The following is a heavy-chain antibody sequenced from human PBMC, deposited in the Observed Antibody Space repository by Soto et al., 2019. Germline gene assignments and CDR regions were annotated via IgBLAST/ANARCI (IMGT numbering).Heavy chain of an antibody. CDR2: ISYDGSNK. Sequence: QVQLVESGGGVVQPGRSLRLSCAASGFTFSSYAMHWVRQAPGKGLEWVAVISYDGSNKYYADSVKGRFTISRDNSKDTLYLQMNSLRAEDTAVYYCARVTLIPIAVADFDAFDIWGQGTMVTVSS. J-gene: IGHJ3*02. CDR1: GFTFSSYA. D-gene: IGHD6-19*01. V-gene: IGHV3-30-3*01. CDR3: ARVTLIPIAVADFDAFDI.